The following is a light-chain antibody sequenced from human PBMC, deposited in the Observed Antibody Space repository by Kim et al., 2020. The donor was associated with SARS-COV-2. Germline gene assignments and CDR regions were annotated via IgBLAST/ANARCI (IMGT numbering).Light chain of an antibody. CDR2: RNS. CDR3: STWDNSLSSVV. J-gene: IGLJ2*01. Sequence: QTAQLTCTGNSNNVGNQGAAWLQQHQGNPPKLLFYRNSNRPSGISERFSASRSENTASLTITGLQPEDEADYYCSTWDNSLSSVVFGGGTQLTVL. V-gene: IGLV10-54*01. CDR1: SNNVGNQG.